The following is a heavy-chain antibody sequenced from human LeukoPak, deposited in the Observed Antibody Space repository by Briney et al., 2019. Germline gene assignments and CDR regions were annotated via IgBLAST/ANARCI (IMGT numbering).Heavy chain of an antibody. J-gene: IGHJ3*02. CDR3: ARGGSFYDSSGSRGAFDI. V-gene: IGHV4-31*03. CDR1: GGSISSGGYY. D-gene: IGHD3-22*01. CDR2: IYYSGST. Sequence: SQTLSLTCTVSGGSISSGGYYWSWIRQHPGKGLEWIGYIYYSGSTYYNPSLKSRVTISVDTSKNQFSLKLSSVAAADTAVYYCARGGSFYDSSGSRGAFDIWGQGTMVTVSS.